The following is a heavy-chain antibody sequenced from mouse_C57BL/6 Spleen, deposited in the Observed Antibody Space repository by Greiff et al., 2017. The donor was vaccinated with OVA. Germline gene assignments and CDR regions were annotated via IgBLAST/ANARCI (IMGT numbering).Heavy chain of an antibody. V-gene: IGHV1-69*01. CDR3: ARVYDYDEGFAY. D-gene: IGHD2-4*01. Sequence: QVQLQQPGAELVMPGASVKLSCKASGYTFTSYWMHWVKQRPGQGLEWIGEIDPSDSYTNYNQKFKGKSTLTVDKSSSTAYMQLSSLTSEDSAVDYCARVYDYDEGFAYWGQGTLVTVSA. CDR2: IDPSDSYT. CDR1: GYTFTSYW. J-gene: IGHJ3*01.